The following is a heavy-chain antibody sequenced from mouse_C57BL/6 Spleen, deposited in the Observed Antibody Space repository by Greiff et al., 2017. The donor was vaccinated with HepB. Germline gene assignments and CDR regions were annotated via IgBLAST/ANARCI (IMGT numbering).Heavy chain of an antibody. CDR2: IDPSDSYT. CDR1: GYTFTSYW. D-gene: IGHD1-3*01. Sequence: VQLQQPGAELVKPGASVKLSCKASGYTFTSYWMQWVKQRPGQGLEWIGEIDPSDSYTNYNQKFKGKATLTVDTSSSTAYMQLSSLTSEDSAVYYCARSSKDYAMDYWGQGTSVTVSS. J-gene: IGHJ4*01. V-gene: IGHV1-50*01. CDR3: ARSSKDYAMDY.